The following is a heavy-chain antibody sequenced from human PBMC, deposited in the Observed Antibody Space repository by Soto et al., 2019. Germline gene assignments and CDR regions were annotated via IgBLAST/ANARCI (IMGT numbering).Heavy chain of an antibody. V-gene: IGHV1-8*01. CDR1: GYTFTSYD. J-gene: IGHJ4*02. CDR2: MNPNSGNT. Sequence: ASVKVSCKASGYTFTSYDINWVRQATGQGLEWMGWMNPNSGNTGYAQKFQGRVTMTRNTSISTAYMELSSLRSQDTAVYYCARGAQQLGMYYLDYWGQGTLVTVSS. D-gene: IGHD6-13*01. CDR3: ARGAQQLGMYYLDY.